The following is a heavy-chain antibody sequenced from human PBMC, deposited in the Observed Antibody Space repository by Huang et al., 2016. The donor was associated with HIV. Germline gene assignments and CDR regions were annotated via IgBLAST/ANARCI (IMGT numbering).Heavy chain of an antibody. V-gene: IGHV3-30*02. CDR3: AKDLLVSPSGYYYMDV. CDR2: IVNDGTNK. CDR1: GFTFTSYG. Sequence: QAQVLESGGGVVQPGESLRLSCATSGFTFTSYGIHWVRQAPGKWLDWLAFIVNDGTNKKYIDPWKGLFTSSRDSSNNTLFLQMSSLRPDDTAVYYCAKDLLVSPSGYYYMDVWGRGTTVTVSS. D-gene: IGHD3-10*01. J-gene: IGHJ6*03.